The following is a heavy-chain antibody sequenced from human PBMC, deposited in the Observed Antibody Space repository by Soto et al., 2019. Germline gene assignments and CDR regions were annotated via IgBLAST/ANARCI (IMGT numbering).Heavy chain of an antibody. Sequence: DVQLVESGGGLVKPGGSLRLSCAVSGFTFSDYSMNWVRQAPGKGLEWVSSISSSSTYIYYADSVKGRFTISRDNAKNSLYLKMNSLRAEDTAVYYCASGTTSGAYYYYYSMDVWGKGTTVIVSS. D-gene: IGHD7-27*01. V-gene: IGHV3-21*01. J-gene: IGHJ6*03. CDR2: ISSSSTYI. CDR1: GFTFSDYS. CDR3: ASGTTSGAYYYYYSMDV.